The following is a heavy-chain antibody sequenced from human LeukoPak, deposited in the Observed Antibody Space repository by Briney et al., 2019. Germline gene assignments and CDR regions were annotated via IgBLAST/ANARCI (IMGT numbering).Heavy chain of an antibody. CDR1: GYSLSSGYY. CDR3: ARERGYSYGSDAFDI. J-gene: IGHJ3*02. CDR2: IYHSGRT. D-gene: IGHD5-18*01. Sequence: SETLSLTRTVSGYSLSSGYYWGWIRQPPGKGLEWIGSIYHSGRTYYNPSLKSRVTLSLETSQKPFSLKLSSVSAADTAVYYWARERGYSYGSDAFDIWGQGTMVTVSS. V-gene: IGHV4-38-2*02.